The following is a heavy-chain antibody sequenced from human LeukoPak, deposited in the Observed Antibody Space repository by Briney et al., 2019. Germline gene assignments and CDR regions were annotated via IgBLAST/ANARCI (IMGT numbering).Heavy chain of an antibody. CDR1: GGSISSYY. V-gene: IGHV4-59*01. CDR3: ARGGPYSSGWYYFDY. J-gene: IGHJ4*02. D-gene: IGHD6-19*01. CDR2: IYYSGST. Sequence: SETLSLTCTVSGGSISSYYWSWIRQPPGKGLEWIGYIYYSGSTNYNPSLKSRVTISVDTSNNQFSLKLSSVTAADTAVYYCARGGPYSSGWYYFDYWGQGTLVTVSS.